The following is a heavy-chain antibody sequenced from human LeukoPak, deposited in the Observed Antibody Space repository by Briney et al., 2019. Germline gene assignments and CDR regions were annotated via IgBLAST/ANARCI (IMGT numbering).Heavy chain of an antibody. J-gene: IGHJ6*03. D-gene: IGHD3-22*01. Sequence: ASVKVSCKASGYTFTSYYMYWVRQAPGQGLEWMGIINPNRGSTSYAQKFQGRVTMTRDMSTSTAYMELRSLRSDDTAVYYCAREFYDSSGYYYRGVNYYYMDVWGKGTTVTVSS. CDR1: GYTFTSYY. CDR2: INPNRGST. CDR3: AREFYDSSGYYYRGVNYYYMDV. V-gene: IGHV1-46*01.